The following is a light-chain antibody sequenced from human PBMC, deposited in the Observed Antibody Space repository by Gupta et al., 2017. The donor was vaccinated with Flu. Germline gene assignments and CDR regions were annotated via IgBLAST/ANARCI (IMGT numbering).Light chain of an antibody. CDR1: SSNIGAGYD. CDR2: GNS. V-gene: IGLV1-40*01. CDR3: QSYDSSRSGSRV. Sequence: QSVLTQPPSVSGAPGQRVTISCTGSSSNIGAGYDVHWYQQLPGTAPKLLIYGNSNRPSGVPDRFSGSKSGTSASLAITGLQAEDEADYYCQSYDSSRSGSRVLGTGTKVTVL. J-gene: IGLJ1*01.